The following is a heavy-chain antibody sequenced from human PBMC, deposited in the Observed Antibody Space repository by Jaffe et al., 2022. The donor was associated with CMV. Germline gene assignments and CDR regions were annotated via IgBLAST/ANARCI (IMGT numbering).Heavy chain of an antibody. V-gene: IGHV3-48*03. Sequence: EVQLVESGGGLVQPGGSLRLSCAASGFTFSSYEMNWVRQAPGKGLEWVSYISSSGSTIYYADSVKGRFTISRDNAKNSLYLQMNSLRAEDTAVYYCARLEPDLWMSPSPAGKKGKNYYYYYYMDVWGKGTTVTVSS. D-gene: IGHD1-1*01. CDR2: ISSSGSTI. CDR1: GFTFSSYE. CDR3: ARLEPDLWMSPSPAGKKGKNYYYYYYMDV. J-gene: IGHJ6*03.